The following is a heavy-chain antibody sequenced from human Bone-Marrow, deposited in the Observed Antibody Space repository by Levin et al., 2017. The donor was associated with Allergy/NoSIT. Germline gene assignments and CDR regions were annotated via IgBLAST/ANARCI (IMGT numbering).Heavy chain of an antibody. D-gene: IGHD3/OR15-3a*01. J-gene: IGHJ4*02. V-gene: IGHV4-30-4*01. CDR3: ARSGSLAARTGYYFDS. CDR2: IYYSRST. Sequence: SETLSLTCSVSGGSINSGDHFWSWVRQPPGKGLEWIGYIYYSRSTSYSPSLKSRLTISVDTSQNQFSLKLNSVTAADTAVYFCARSGSLAARTGYYFDSWGQGTLVTVSS. CDR1: GGSINSGDHF.